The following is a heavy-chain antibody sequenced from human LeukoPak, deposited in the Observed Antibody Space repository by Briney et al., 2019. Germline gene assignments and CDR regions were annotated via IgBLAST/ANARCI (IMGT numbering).Heavy chain of an antibody. D-gene: IGHD2-21*01. CDR2: IFYSGRT. CDR1: GDSISSGSQY. CDR3: ARQVAVVEPTDPNWFDS. V-gene: IGHV4-39*07. J-gene: IGHJ5*01. Sequence: SETLSLTCTVAGDSISSGSQYWGWIRLPPGNGLEWIGSIFYSGRTYYTPSLKSRVTMSLDTSKNQFSLMLTSVTAADTAVYYCARQVAVVEPTDPNWFDSWGQGTLVTVSS.